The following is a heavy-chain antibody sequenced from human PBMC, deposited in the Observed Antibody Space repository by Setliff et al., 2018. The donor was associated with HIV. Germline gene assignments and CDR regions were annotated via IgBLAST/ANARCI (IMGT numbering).Heavy chain of an antibody. V-gene: IGHV4-31*02. J-gene: IGHJ4*02. CDR2: VYYTGES. CDR1: GGSISRGGRY. Sequence: PSETLSVTCSVYGGSISRGGRYWGWIRQHPGRGLEWLGYVYYTGESFYKPSLGGRVTILQDKSKNQFSLELRSVTAADTAVYYCASAAVGGASPFDSWGPGTLVTVSS. D-gene: IGHD2-15*01. CDR3: ASAAVGGASPFDS.